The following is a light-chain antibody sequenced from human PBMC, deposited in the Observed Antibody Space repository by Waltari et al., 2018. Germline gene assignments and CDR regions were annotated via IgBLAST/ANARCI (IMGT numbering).Light chain of an antibody. CDR3: AAWDASLDVPV. CDR2: TNT. Sequence: QSVLTQPPSASGTPGQGVTISCSGSTSNIGRHSVTWYQQLPGRAPKLLIYTNTQRPSGVPDRFSGSKSGTSASLAISGLQSEDGADYYCAAWDASLDVPVFGGGTKLTVL. CDR1: TSNIGRHS. V-gene: IGLV1-44*01. J-gene: IGLJ2*01.